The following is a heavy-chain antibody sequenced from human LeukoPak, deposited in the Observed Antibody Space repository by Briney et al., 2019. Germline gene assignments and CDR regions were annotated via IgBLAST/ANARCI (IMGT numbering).Heavy chain of an antibody. D-gene: IGHD5-18*01. V-gene: IGHV3-9*01. CDR1: GFTFDDYA. Sequence: GRSLRLSCAASGFTFDDYAMHWVRQAPGKGLEWVSGISWNSGSIGYADSVKGRFTISRDNAKNSLYLQMNSLRAEDTALYYCAKDLYSYGHTAGYWGQGTLVTVSS. CDR3: AKDLYSYGHTAGY. J-gene: IGHJ4*02. CDR2: ISWNSGSI.